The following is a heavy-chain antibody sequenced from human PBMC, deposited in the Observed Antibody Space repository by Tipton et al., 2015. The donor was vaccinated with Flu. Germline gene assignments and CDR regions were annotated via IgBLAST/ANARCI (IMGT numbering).Heavy chain of an antibody. CDR1: GFIFSDYS. Sequence: SLRLSCAASGFIFSDYSMNWVRQAPGKGLEWVSSITSGSSYVEYADSVKGRLTISRDNAKNSLYLQMGSLRAEDTAVYYCASHRGPTVSGFDYWGQGTLVTVSS. V-gene: IGHV3-21*01. J-gene: IGHJ4*02. CDR2: ITSGSSYV. D-gene: IGHD4-11*01. CDR3: ASHRGPTVSGFDY.